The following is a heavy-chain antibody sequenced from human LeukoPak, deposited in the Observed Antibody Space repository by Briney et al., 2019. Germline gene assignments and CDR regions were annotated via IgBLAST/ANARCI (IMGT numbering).Heavy chain of an antibody. CDR1: GFTVSSNY. CDR3: AKDRSHLLFLDY. J-gene: IGHJ4*02. Sequence: GGSLRLSCAASGFTVSSNYMSWVRQAPGKGLEWVAFIRYDGSNKYYADSVKGRFTISRDNSKNTLYLQMNSLRAEDTAVYYCAKDRSHLLFLDYWGQGTLVTVSS. D-gene: IGHD2-21*02. V-gene: IGHV3-30*02. CDR2: IRYDGSNK.